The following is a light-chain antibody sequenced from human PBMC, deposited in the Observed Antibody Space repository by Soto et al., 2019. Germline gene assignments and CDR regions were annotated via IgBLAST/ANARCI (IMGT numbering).Light chain of an antibody. CDR3: QQRSAWPLT. V-gene: IGKV3-11*01. J-gene: IGKJ4*01. CDR2: DAS. CDR1: QSARSY. Sequence: EIVLTQSPANLSLSPGERATLSCRASQSARSYLAWYQQKPGQAPRLLIYDASNRATGVPARFSGSGSGTDFTLTISSLETEDFAVYYCQQRSAWPLTFGGGTKVEIK.